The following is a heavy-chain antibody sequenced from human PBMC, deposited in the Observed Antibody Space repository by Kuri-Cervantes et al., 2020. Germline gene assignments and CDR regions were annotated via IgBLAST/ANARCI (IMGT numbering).Heavy chain of an antibody. CDR1: GFTVSSNY. CDR2: IYSGGST. Sequence: GESLKISCAASGFTVSSNYMSWVRQAPGKGLEWVSVIYSGGSTYYADSVKGRFTISRDNSKNTLYLQMNSLRAEDTAVYYCARDGDGPFDYWGQEPWSPSPQ. D-gene: IGHD5-24*01. V-gene: IGHV3-53*01. CDR3: ARDGDGPFDY. J-gene: IGHJ4*01.